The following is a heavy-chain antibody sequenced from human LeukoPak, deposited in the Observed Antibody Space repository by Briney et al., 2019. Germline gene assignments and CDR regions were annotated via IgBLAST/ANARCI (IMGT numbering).Heavy chain of an antibody. J-gene: IGHJ5*02. Sequence: GASVKVSCKASGYTFTSYAMHWVRQAPGQRLECMGWINAGNGNTKYSQKFQGRVTITRDTSASTAYMELSSLRSEDTAVYYCARGPIAVAVNWFDPWGQGTLVTVSS. CDR1: GYTFTSYA. CDR2: INAGNGNT. CDR3: ARGPIAVAVNWFDP. D-gene: IGHD6-19*01. V-gene: IGHV1-3*01.